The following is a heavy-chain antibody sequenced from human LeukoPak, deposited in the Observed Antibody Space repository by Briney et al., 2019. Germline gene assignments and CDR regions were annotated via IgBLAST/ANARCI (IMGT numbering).Heavy chain of an antibody. CDR2: ISSGRGYI. Sequence: GGXLRLSCAASRFTFSSYSMSWVRQAPGKGLEGVSSISSGRGYIYYADSVKGRFTISRDNAKNSLYLQMNSLRAEDTAVYYCARDYQLGRAWFDPWGQGTLVTVSS. CDR1: RFTFSSYS. J-gene: IGHJ5*02. CDR3: ARDYQLGRAWFDP. V-gene: IGHV3-21*01. D-gene: IGHD5-24*01.